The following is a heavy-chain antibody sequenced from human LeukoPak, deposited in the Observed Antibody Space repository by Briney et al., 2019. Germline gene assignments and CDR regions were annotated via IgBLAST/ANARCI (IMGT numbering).Heavy chain of an antibody. J-gene: IGHJ3*02. D-gene: IGHD3-22*01. CDR1: GGTFSSYA. Sequence: ASVKVSCKASGGTFSSYAISWVRQAPGQGLEWMGRIIPILGIANYAQKFQGRVTITADKSTSTAYMELSSLRSEDTAVYYCARAGITMIVVVDPDAFDIWGQGTMVTVSS. CDR2: IIPILGIA. V-gene: IGHV1-69*04. CDR3: ARAGITMIVVVDPDAFDI.